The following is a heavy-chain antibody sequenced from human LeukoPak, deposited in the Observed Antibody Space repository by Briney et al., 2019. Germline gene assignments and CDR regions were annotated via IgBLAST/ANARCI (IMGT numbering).Heavy chain of an antibody. CDR3: ARVGIIVGADFDY. J-gene: IGHJ4*02. Sequence: ASVKVSCKASGYTFTSYDINWVRQATGRGLEWMGWMNPNSGNTGYAQKFQGRVTMTRNTSISTAYMELSSLRSEDTAVYYCARVGIIVGADFDYWGQGTLVTVSS. CDR1: GYTFTSYD. D-gene: IGHD1-26*01. CDR2: MNPNSGNT. V-gene: IGHV1-8*01.